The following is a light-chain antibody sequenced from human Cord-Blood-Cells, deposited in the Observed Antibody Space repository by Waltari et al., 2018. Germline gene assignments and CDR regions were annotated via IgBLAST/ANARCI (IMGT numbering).Light chain of an antibody. J-gene: IGLJ1*01. Sequence: QSALTQPASVSGSPGQSITISCTGTISYGGRDTLLSWYQQAPGKAPKLMIYEGSKRPSGVSNRFSGSKSGNTASLTISGLQAEDEADYYCCSYAGSSNVFGTGTKVTVL. CDR1: ISYGGRDTL. CDR3: CSYAGSSNV. V-gene: IGLV2-23*03. CDR2: EGS.